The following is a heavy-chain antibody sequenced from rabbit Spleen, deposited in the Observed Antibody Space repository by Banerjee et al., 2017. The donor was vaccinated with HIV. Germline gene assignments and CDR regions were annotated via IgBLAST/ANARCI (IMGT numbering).Heavy chain of an antibody. V-gene: IGHV1S7*01. CDR1: GFDFSRYY. Sequence: QELVESGGGLVQPGGSLKLSCKASGFDFSRYYVSWVRQAPGKGLEWIGDIDPIFGIAVYASWVNGRFTISSHNAQNTLYLQLNSLTAADTATYFCVRDLSSGWGGVYYFNLWGPGTLVTVS. J-gene: IGHJ4*01. CDR2: IDPIFGIA. CDR3: VRDLSSGWGGVYYFNL. D-gene: IGHD4-1*01.